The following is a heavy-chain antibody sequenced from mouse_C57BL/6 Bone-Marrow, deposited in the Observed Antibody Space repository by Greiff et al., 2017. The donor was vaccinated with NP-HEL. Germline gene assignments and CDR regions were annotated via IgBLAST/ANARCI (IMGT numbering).Heavy chain of an antibody. CDR2: IDPSDSYT. Sequence: VQLQQPGAELVMPGASVKLSCKASGYTFTSYWMHWVKQRPGQGLEWIGEIDPSDSYTNYNQKFKGKSTLTVDKSSSTAYMQLSSLTSEDSAVYDCERESIGAWFAYWGQGTLVTVSA. D-gene: IGHD2-14*01. V-gene: IGHV1-69*01. J-gene: IGHJ3*01. CDR1: GYTFTSYW. CDR3: ERESIGAWFAY.